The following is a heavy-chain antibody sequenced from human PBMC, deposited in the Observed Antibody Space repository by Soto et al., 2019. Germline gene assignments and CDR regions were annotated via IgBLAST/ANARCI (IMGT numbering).Heavy chain of an antibody. V-gene: IGHV4-61*08. CDR1: GGSISSGDYY. CDR3: ARGIAAKY. CDR2: IYYSGST. D-gene: IGHD6-13*01. Sequence: SETLSLTCTVSGGSISSGDYYWSWIRQHTAKGLEWIGEIYYSGSTNYNPSLKSRVTISVDTSKNQFSLKLSSVTAADTAVYYCARGIAAKYWGQGTLVTVSS. J-gene: IGHJ4*02.